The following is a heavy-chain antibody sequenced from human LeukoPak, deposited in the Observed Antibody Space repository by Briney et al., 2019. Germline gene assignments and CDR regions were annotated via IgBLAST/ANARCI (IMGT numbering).Heavy chain of an antibody. CDR1: GGSISSSSYY. D-gene: IGHD3-3*01. CDR2: IYYSGST. J-gene: IGHJ6*03. V-gene: IGHV4-39*01. Sequence: SETLSLTCTVSGGSISSSSYYWGWIRQPPGKGLEWIGSIYYSGSTYYNPSLKSRVTISVDTSKNQFSLKLSSVTAADTAVYHCARHLPKLRFLEWPLYTDVWGKGTTVTVSS. CDR3: ARHLPKLRFLEWPLYTDV.